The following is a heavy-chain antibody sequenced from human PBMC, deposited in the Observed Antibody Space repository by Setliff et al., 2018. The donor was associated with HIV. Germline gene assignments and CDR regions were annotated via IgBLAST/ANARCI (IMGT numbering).Heavy chain of an antibody. CDR2: LYHSGST. CDR3: VRHVWSDDFLVPGWFDS. J-gene: IGHJ5*01. D-gene: IGHD3-3*01. V-gene: IGHV4-59*05. Sequence: PSETLSLTCTVSGGSIGGFYWNWIRQSAGKGLQWIGSLYHSGSTYYSTSLKSRVTISTDTSRNQFSLHLSSVTSADTAVYKCVRHVWSDDFLVPGWFDSWSQGTLVTVSS. CDR1: GGSIGGFY.